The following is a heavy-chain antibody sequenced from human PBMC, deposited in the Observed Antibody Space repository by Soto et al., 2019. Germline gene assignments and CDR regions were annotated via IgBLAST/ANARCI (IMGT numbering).Heavy chain of an antibody. CDR3: ARKAWVRFGY. CDR2: VFHTGDT. J-gene: IGHJ4*02. Sequence: SETLSLTCAVSGDSISSSVWWTWVRQPPGKGLEWIGEVFHTGDTYFNPSLRSRVAMSVDKSTNEFSLKVTSVTAADTAIYYCARKAWVRFGYWGQGALVTVSS. CDR1: GDSISSSVW. V-gene: IGHV4-4*02. D-gene: IGHD7-27*01.